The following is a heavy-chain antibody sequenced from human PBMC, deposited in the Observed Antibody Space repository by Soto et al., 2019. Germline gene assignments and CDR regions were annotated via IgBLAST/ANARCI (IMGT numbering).Heavy chain of an antibody. D-gene: IGHD5-18*01. CDR3: ERARGYSYGYYYYGMDV. V-gene: IGHV4-59*07. Sequence: PSDTLSLTCTVSGGSISSYYWSWIRQPPGKGLEWIGYIYYSGSTNYNPSLKSRVTISVDTSKNQFSLKLSSVTAADTAVYHCERARGYSYGYYYYGMDVWGQGTTVIVSS. CDR2: IYYSGST. J-gene: IGHJ6*02. CDR1: GGSISSYY.